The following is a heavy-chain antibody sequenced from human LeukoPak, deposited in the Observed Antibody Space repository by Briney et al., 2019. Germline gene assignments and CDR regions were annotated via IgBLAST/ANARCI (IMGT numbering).Heavy chain of an antibody. V-gene: IGHV3-21*01. J-gene: IGHJ5*02. Sequence: GGSLRLSCAASGFTFSSYSMNWVRQAPGKGLEWVSSISSSSSYIYYADSVKGRFTISRDNAKNSLYLQMNSLRAEDTAVYYCARDGYYYDSSGSSPGRFDPWGQGTLVTVSS. CDR2: ISSSSSYI. CDR3: ARDGYYYDSSGSSPGRFDP. CDR1: GFTFSSYS. D-gene: IGHD3-22*01.